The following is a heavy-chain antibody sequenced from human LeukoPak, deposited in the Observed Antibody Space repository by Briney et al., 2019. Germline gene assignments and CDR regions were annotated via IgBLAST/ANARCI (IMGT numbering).Heavy chain of an antibody. CDR2: IYNSGST. D-gene: IGHD1-14*01. V-gene: IGHV4-59*03. CDR1: GGSISSYY. CDR3: ARTNRYAGGDRHFDY. J-gene: IGHJ4*02. Sequence: SETLSLTCTVSGGSISSYYWSWLRQPPGKGLEWIGYIYNSGSTNYNPSLKSRVTISVDTSKNQFSLNLSSVTAADTAVYYCARTNRYAGGDRHFDYWGQGPWSPSPQ.